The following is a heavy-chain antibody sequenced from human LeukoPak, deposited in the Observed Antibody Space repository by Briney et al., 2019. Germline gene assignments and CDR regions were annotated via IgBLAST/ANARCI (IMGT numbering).Heavy chain of an antibody. CDR3: AIYSIAEYYYYYYMDV. Sequence: GGSLRLSCAASGFTFSSYSMNWVRQAPGKGLEWVSSISSSSSYIYYADSVKGRFTISRDNAKNTLYLQMNSLRAEDTAVYYCAIYSIAEYYYYYYMDVWGKGTTVTVSS. J-gene: IGHJ6*03. CDR1: GFTFSSYS. CDR2: ISSSSSYI. V-gene: IGHV3-21*01. D-gene: IGHD4-11*01.